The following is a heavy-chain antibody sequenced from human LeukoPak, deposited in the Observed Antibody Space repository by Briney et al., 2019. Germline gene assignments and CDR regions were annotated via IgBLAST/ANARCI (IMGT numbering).Heavy chain of an antibody. Sequence: GGSLRLSCAASGFTVSSNYMSWVRQAPGKGLEWVSVIYSGGSTYYADSVKGRFTISRDNSKNTLYLQMNSLRAEDTAVYYCARDPYGSGSYNYMDVWGKGTTVTVSS. D-gene: IGHD3-10*01. CDR1: GFTVSSNY. CDR2: IYSGGST. V-gene: IGHV3-66*01. CDR3: ARDPYGSGSYNYMDV. J-gene: IGHJ6*03.